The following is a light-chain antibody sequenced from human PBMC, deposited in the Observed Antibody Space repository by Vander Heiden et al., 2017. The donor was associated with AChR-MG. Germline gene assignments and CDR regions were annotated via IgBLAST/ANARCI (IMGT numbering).Light chain of an antibody. Sequence: QSALSQPASVSGSPGQSITISCTGTTNDLGGYSLVSWYQLHPGEAPKVIIFEATKRPAGVSDRFSGSQSGNTASLTIASLQAEDEADYYCSSYATNSPWVFGGGTNLTVL. CDR2: EAT. CDR1: TNDLGGYSL. V-gene: IGLV2-23*01. J-gene: IGLJ3*02. CDR3: SSYATNSPWV.